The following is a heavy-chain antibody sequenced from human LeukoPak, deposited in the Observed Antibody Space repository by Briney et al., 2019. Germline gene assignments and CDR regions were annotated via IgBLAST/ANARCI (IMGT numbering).Heavy chain of an antibody. CDR1: GFTFSSYA. V-gene: IGHV3-30-3*01. CDR2: ISYDGSNK. D-gene: IGHD2-15*01. J-gene: IGHJ4*02. CDR3: ARSNCPDY. Sequence: GGSLRLSCAASGFTFSSYAMHWVRQAPGKGLEWVAVISYDGSNKYYADSVKGRFTISRDNSKNTLYLQMNSLRAEDTAVYYCARSNCPDYWGQGTLVTVSS.